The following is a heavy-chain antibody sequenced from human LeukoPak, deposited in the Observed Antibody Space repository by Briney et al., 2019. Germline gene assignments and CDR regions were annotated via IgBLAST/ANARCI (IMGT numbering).Heavy chain of an antibody. CDR3: ARTTWGYAFDL. Sequence: SETLSLTCTVSGGSISSNNYYWGWIRQPPGKGLEWIGYIYYSGSTNYNPSLKRRVTISVDTSKIQFSLKLTSVTAADTALYYCARTTWGYAFDLWGQGTMVTVSS. D-gene: IGHD3-16*01. V-gene: IGHV4-61*05. CDR2: IYYSGST. CDR1: GGSISSNNYY. J-gene: IGHJ3*01.